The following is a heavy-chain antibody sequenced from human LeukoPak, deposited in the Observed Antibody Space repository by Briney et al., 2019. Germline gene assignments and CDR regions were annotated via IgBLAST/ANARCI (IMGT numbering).Heavy chain of an antibody. D-gene: IGHD1-26*01. V-gene: IGHV4-31*03. CDR2: ISSSGST. Sequence: SEILSLTCTVSGDSISSGGYYWNWIRQHPGKGLESIGHISSSGSTYYNPSLKSRVTISVDASKNQFSLKLSSVTAADTAVYYCARGGWELPEGSLDYWGQGTLVTVSS. CDR3: ARGGWELPEGSLDY. J-gene: IGHJ4*02. CDR1: GDSISSGGYY.